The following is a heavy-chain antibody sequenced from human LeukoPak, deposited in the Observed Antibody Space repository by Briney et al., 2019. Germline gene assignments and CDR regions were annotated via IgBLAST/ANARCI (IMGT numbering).Heavy chain of an antibody. CDR2: ISSSGSTI. D-gene: IGHD3-22*01. CDR3: ARQEARNYYYEGLDY. J-gene: IGHJ4*02. CDR1: GFTFSSYE. V-gene: IGHV3-48*03. Sequence: GGSLRLSCAASGFTFSSYEMNWVRQAPGKGLEWVSYISSSGSTIYYADSVKGRFTIDRDNSKNTVYLRMNSLRPDDTAIYFCARQEARNYYYEGLDYWGQGNLVTVSS.